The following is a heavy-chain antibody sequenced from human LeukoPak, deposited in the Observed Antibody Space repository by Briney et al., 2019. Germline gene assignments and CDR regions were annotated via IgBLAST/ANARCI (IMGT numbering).Heavy chain of an antibody. D-gene: IGHD6-6*01. CDR3: ANLVHSSSSGFDY. CDR2: ISYDGSNK. V-gene: IGHV3-30*18. Sequence: GGSLRLSCAASGFTFSSYGMHWVRQAPGKGLEWVAVISYDGSNKYYADSVKGRFTISRDNSKNTLYLQMSSLRAEDTAVYYCANLVHSSSSGFDYWGQGTLVTVSS. J-gene: IGHJ4*02. CDR1: GFTFSSYG.